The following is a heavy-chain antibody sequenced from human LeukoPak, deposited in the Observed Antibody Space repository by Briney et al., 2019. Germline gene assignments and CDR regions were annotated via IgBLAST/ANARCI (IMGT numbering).Heavy chain of an antibody. CDR2: IYHSGST. V-gene: IGHV4-30-2*01. Sequence: SETLSLTCTVSGGSISSGGYYWSWIRQPPGKGLEWIGYIYHSGSTYYNPSLKSRVTISVDRSKNQFSLKLSSVTAADTAVYYCARAPGGSSLHFDYWGQGTLVTVSS. CDR3: ARAPGGSSLHFDY. D-gene: IGHD6-13*01. J-gene: IGHJ4*02. CDR1: GGSISSGGYY.